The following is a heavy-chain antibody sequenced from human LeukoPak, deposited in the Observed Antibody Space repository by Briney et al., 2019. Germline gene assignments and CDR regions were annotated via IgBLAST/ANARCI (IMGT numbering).Heavy chain of an antibody. CDR3: ARARYCSSTSCYSGFDY. CDR2: INPNSGGT. V-gene: IGHV1-2*02. D-gene: IGHD2-2*01. Sequence: ASVKVSCKASGYTFTGYYMHWVRQAPGQGLEWMGWINPNSGGTNYAQKFQGRVTMTRDTSISTAYMELSRLRSDDTAVYYCARARYCSSTSCYSGFDYWGQGTLVTVSS. J-gene: IGHJ4*02. CDR1: GYTFTGYY.